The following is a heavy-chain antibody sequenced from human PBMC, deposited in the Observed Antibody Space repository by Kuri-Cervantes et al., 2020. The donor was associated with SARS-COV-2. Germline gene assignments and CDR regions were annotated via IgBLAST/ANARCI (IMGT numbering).Heavy chain of an antibody. Sequence: SLKISCVTSGFRFEEYAMHWVRQAPGKGLEWVSGISWNSGNIDQAESVKGRFTISRDNAKNSLYLQMNSLRAEDTALYHCARGGGYGGNSGSWFDPWGQGTLVTVSS. CDR1: GFRFEEYA. CDR3: ARGGGYGGNSGSWFDP. CDR2: ISWNSGNI. J-gene: IGHJ5*02. D-gene: IGHD4-23*01. V-gene: IGHV3-9*01.